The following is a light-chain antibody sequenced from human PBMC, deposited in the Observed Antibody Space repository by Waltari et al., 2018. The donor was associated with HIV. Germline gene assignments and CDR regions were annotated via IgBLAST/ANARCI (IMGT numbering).Light chain of an antibody. CDR3: CSYAGTYTYVL. Sequence: QSALTQPRSVSGSPGQSVTISCTGTSSDVGGYDSVSWYLQHPGKVPKLIIYEVIKRPSGGPDRFSGSKSGNTASLTISVLQTEDEADYFCCSYAGTYTYVLFGGGTKLTVL. CDR1: SSDVGGYDS. J-gene: IGLJ3*02. V-gene: IGLV2-11*01. CDR2: EVI.